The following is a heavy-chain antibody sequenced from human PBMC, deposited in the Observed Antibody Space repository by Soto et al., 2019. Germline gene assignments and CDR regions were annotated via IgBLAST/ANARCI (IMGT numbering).Heavy chain of an antibody. CDR3: ARERAVVITTMGREDYYYYGMDV. CDR2: MNPNSGNI. CDR1: GYTFTSYD. Sequence: QVQLVQSGAEVKKPGASVKVSCKASGYTFTSYDINWVRQATGQGLEWMGWMNPNSGNIGYAQKFQGRVTMTRNTSMSTAXXXLXSLRSEDTAVYYCARERAVVITTMGREDYYYYGMDVWGQGTTVTVSS. V-gene: IGHV1-8*01. J-gene: IGHJ6*02. D-gene: IGHD3-22*01.